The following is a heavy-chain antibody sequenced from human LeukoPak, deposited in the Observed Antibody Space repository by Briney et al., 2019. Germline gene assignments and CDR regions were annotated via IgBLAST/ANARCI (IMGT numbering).Heavy chain of an antibody. CDR1: GGSISSGRYY. CDR2: IYTSGST. D-gene: IGHD2-2*01. CDR3: ARDERYCSSTSCYFRFDP. V-gene: IGHV4-61*02. J-gene: IGHJ5*02. Sequence: PSETMSLTCTVAGGSISSGRYYCSWIRQPAGKGLEWIRRIYTSGSTNYNPSLKSRVTISVDTSKNQFSLKLSSVTAADTAVYYCARDERYCSSTSCYFRFDPWGQGTLVTVSS.